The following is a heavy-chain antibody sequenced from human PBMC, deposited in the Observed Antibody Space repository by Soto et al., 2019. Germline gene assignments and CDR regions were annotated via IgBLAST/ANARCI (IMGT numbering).Heavy chain of an antibody. CDR2: IYKSTTT. Sequence: SETLSLTCSVSGDSISTVDYFWAWIRQPPGQALEYIGYIYKSTTTYYNPSFESRVAISLDTSKSQFSLNVTSVTAADTAVYFCARGRYCLTGRCFPNWFDSWGQGTLVTSPQ. V-gene: IGHV4-30-4*01. J-gene: IGHJ5*01. CDR3: ARGRYCLTGRCFPNWFDS. CDR1: GDSISTVDYF. D-gene: IGHD2-15*01.